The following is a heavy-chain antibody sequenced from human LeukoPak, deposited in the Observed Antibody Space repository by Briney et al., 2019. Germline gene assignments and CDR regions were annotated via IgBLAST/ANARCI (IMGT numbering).Heavy chain of an antibody. Sequence: SETLSLTCAVYGGSFSGYYWSWIRQPPGKVLEWIGEINHSGSTNYNPSLKSRVTISVDTSKNQFSLKLSSVTAADTAVYYCARQGGGQQLVSGGVHLLDYWGQGTLVTVSS. D-gene: IGHD6-13*01. CDR1: GGSFSGYY. CDR3: ARQGGGQQLVSGGVHLLDY. V-gene: IGHV4-34*01. CDR2: INHSGST. J-gene: IGHJ4*02.